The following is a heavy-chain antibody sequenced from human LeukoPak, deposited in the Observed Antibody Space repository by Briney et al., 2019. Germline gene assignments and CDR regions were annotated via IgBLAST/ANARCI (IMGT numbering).Heavy chain of an antibody. D-gene: IGHD3-22*01. CDR3: ERKSRTSITMIVVGTLDF. J-gene: IGHJ4*02. Sequence: PSETLSLTCALYGGSYSGYYGSWIRHPPGKGLEWIGEINQRGSTNYNPPLKSRVTIPGNTSKNQFYLKLSYVTAADTAVYYCERKSRTSITMIVVGTLDFWGQGTLVTVSS. CDR2: INQRGST. CDR1: GGSYSGYY. V-gene: IGHV4-34*01.